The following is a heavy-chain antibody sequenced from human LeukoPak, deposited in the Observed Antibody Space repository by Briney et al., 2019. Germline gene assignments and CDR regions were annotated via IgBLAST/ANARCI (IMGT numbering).Heavy chain of an antibody. J-gene: IGHJ4*02. V-gene: IGHV3-23*01. D-gene: IGHD3-10*01. CDR1: GFTFSSYA. CDR3: AKYLAGSGLYYFDY. CDR2: ISGSGGST. Sequence: GGSLRLSCAASGFTFSSYAMSWVRQAPGKGLEWVSAISGSGGSTYYADSVKGRFTISRDNSKNTLHLQMNSLRAEDTAVYYCAKYLAGSGLYYFDYWGQGTMVTVSS.